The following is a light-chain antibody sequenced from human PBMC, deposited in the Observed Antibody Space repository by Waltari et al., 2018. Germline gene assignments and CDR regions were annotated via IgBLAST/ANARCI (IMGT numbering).Light chain of an antibody. V-gene: IGLV2-18*02. Sequence: QSALTQPPSVSGSPGQSVTISCTGTSSDVGSYNRVTWYQPPPGTAPKLMIYEVSNRPSGVPDRFSGSKSGNTASLTISGLQAEDEADYYCSSYTSSSIVVFGGGTKLTVL. CDR3: SSYTSSSIVV. CDR1: SSDVGSYNR. J-gene: IGLJ2*01. CDR2: EVS.